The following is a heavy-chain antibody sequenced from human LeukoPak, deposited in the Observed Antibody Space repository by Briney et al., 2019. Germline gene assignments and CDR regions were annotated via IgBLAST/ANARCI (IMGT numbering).Heavy chain of an antibody. D-gene: IGHD5-12*01. V-gene: IGHV4-59*01. J-gene: IGHJ4*02. Sequence: SETLSLTCSVSGVPISTYYWSWIRQSPGKRLEWIAYVYYNGDIMYNPSLKSRVTISLDTSKNQFSLNMASVTAADTAVYYCARGDYSGYDLDYWGQGTLVTVSS. CDR1: GVPISTYY. CDR3: ARGDYSGYDLDY. CDR2: VYYNGDI.